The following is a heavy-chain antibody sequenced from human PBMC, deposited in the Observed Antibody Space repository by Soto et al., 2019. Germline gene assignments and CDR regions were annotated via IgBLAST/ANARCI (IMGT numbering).Heavy chain of an antibody. CDR1: GGSISSGGYY. V-gene: IGHV4-31*03. J-gene: IGHJ3*02. CDR3: ARIDYGANAFDI. CDR2: IYYSGST. D-gene: IGHD4-17*01. Sequence: QVQLQESGPGLVKPSQTLSLTCTVSGGSISSGGYYWSWIRQHPGKGLEWIGYIYYSGSTYYNPTLKSRVTISVDTSKNQFSLKLSSVTAADTAVYYCARIDYGANAFDIWGQGTMVTVSS.